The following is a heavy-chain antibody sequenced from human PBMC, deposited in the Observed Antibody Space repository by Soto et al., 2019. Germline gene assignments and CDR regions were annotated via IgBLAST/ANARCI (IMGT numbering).Heavy chain of an antibody. CDR1: GGSFKSGSYS. D-gene: IGHD3-3*01. V-gene: IGHV4-61*01. Sequence: QVQLQESGQGLVKPSETLSLTCTVSGGSFKSGSYSWSWIRQPPGKGLEWIGYVYHTGRTSYNPSLNSRVSISMDTSNNQCSLNLYSVTAADTAVYFCSRDFAYFDSWGQGTLVTVSS. J-gene: IGHJ4*02. CDR2: VYHTGRT. CDR3: SRDFAYFDS.